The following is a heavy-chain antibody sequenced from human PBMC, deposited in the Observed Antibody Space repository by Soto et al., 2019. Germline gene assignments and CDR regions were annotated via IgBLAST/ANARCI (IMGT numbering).Heavy chain of an antibody. V-gene: IGHV3-33*01. D-gene: IGHD4-17*01. Sequence: QVQLVESGGGVVQPGRSLRLSCAASGFTFSSYGMHWVRQAPGKGLEWVAVIWYDGSNKYYADSVKGRFTISRDNSKNTLYLQRNSLRAEDTAVYYCARDLHDYGVENYYYGMDVWGQGTTVTVSS. CDR1: GFTFSSYG. J-gene: IGHJ6*02. CDR2: IWYDGSNK. CDR3: ARDLHDYGVENYYYGMDV.